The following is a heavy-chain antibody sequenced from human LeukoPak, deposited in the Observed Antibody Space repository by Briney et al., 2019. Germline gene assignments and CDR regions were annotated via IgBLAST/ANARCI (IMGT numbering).Heavy chain of an antibody. V-gene: IGHV4-61*01. CDR1: GGSVSSGSYY. J-gene: IGHJ4*02. Sequence: SETLSLTCTVSGGSVSSGSYYWSWIRQPAGKGLEWIGYIYYSGSTNYNPSLKSRVTISVDTSKNQFSLKLSSVTAADTAVYYCARGRGYIYVNWGQGTLVTVSS. CDR2: IYYSGST. D-gene: IGHD5-18*01. CDR3: ARGRGYIYVN.